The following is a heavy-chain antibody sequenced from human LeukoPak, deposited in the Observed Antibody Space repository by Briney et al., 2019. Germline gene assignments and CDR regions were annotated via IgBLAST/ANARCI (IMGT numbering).Heavy chain of an antibody. CDR1: GGSVSSHY. CDR3: ARGSDIERWVQFGGLDY. CDR2: VDHRGRT. D-gene: IGHD5-24*01. J-gene: IGHJ4*02. Sequence: SETLSLTCTVSGGSVSSHYWSWIRQPPGKGLEWIGYVDHRGRTNSSPSLKSRVAASVDTSKNQISLKLMSVTAADTAVYYCARGSDIERWVQFGGLDYWGLGPLVTVSS. V-gene: IGHV4-59*02.